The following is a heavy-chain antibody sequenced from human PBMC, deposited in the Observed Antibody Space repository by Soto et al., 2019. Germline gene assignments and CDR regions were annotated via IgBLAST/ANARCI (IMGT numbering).Heavy chain of an antibody. J-gene: IGHJ6*02. CDR1: GYTFTSYG. CDR3: ARAPDYFCSYYPHFFYGFDL. Sequence: ASVKVSCKASGYTFTSYGIHWVRQAPGQRLEWTGWINAGNGNTKYSEKFQGRVTITRDTSASTAYLELSSLRSEDTAVYYCARAPDYFCSYYPHFFYGFDLLGQGTPVTVFS. V-gene: IGHV1-3*01. CDR2: INAGNGNT. D-gene: IGHD3-22*01.